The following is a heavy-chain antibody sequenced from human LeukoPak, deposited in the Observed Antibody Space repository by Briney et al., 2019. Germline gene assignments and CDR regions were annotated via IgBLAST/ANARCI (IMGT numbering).Heavy chain of an antibody. D-gene: IGHD1-26*01. J-gene: IGHJ5*02. Sequence: PSETLSLTCAVYGGSFSGYYWSWIRQPPGKGLEWIGEINHSASTNYNPSLESRVTISVDTSKNQFSLRLSSVTAADTAVYYCAGSAYGLAGWFDPWGQGTLVTVSS. CDR1: GGSFSGYY. CDR3: AGSAYGLAGWFDP. V-gene: IGHV4-34*01. CDR2: INHSAST.